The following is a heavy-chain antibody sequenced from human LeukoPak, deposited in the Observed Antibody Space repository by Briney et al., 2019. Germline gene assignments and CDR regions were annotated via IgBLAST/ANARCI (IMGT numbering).Heavy chain of an antibody. D-gene: IGHD2-2*01. CDR1: GGSISSYY. V-gene: IGHV4-59*08. CDR2: IYYSGST. CDR3: ARLPNRAYCSSTSCYGMDV. J-gene: IGHJ6*02. Sequence: AETLSLTCTVSGGSISSYYWSRIRQPPGKALEWIGYIYYSGSTNYNPSLKSRVTISVDTSKNQFSLKLSSVTAADTAVYYCARLPNRAYCSSTSCYGMDVWGQGTTVTVSS.